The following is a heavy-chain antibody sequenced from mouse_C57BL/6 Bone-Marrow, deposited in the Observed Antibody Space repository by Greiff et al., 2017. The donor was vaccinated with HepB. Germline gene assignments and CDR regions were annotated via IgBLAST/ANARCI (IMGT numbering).Heavy chain of an antibody. D-gene: IGHD1-1*01. Sequence: QVQLQQSGAELARPGASVKLSCKASGYTFTSYGISWVKQRTGQGLEWIGEIYPRSGNTYYNEKFKGKATLTADKSSSTAYMELRSLTSEDSAVYFCARGDYYGSTSYFDYWGQGTTLTVSS. CDR3: ARGDYYGSTSYFDY. CDR1: GYTFTSYG. J-gene: IGHJ2*01. CDR2: IYPRSGNT. V-gene: IGHV1-81*01.